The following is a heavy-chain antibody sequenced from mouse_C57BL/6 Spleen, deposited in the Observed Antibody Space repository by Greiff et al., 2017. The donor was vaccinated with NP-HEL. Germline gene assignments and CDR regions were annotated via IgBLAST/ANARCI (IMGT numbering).Heavy chain of an antibody. J-gene: IGHJ4*01. D-gene: IGHD2-1*01. CDR1: GYSFTDYN. V-gene: IGHV1-39*01. CDR3: AVYYGQITRDYYAMDY. Sequence: EVQLVESGPELVKPGASVKISCKASGYSFTDYNMNWVKQSNGKSLEWIGVINPNYGTTSYNQKFKGKATLTVDQSSSTAYMQLNSLTSEDSAVYYGAVYYGQITRDYYAMDYWGQGTSVTVSS. CDR2: INPNYGTT.